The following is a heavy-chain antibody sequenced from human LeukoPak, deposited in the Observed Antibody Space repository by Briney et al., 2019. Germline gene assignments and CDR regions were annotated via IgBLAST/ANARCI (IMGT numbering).Heavy chain of an antibody. CDR3: ARDLTLGLLLGTNWLDP. D-gene: IGHD2-15*01. CDR1: GYTFTSYG. Sequence: GASVKVSCKASGYTFTSYGISWVRQAPGQGLEWMGWISAYNGNTNYAQKLQGRVTMTTDTSTSTAYMELRSLRSDDTAVYYCARDLTLGLLLGTNWLDPWGQGTLVTVSS. V-gene: IGHV1-18*01. CDR2: ISAYNGNT. J-gene: IGHJ5*02.